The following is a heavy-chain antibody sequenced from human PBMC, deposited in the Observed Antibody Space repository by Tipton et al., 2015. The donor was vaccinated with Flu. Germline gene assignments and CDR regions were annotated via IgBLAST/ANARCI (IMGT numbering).Heavy chain of an antibody. D-gene: IGHD6-13*01. CDR1: GDSIGSRYY. CDR2: IHRTGST. Sequence: TLSLTCSVSGDSIGSRYYWGWIRQPPGQGLEWIGNIHRTGSTYYNPSLKSRVTISVDTSKNQFSLKLTSVTAADTAVYYCARERWEYSRGFDSWSQGALVTVSP. J-gene: IGHJ4*02. CDR3: ARERWEYSRGFDS. V-gene: IGHV4-38-2*02.